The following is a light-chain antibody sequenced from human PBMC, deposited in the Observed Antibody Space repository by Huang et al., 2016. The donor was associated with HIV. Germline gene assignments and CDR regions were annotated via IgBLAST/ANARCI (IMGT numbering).Light chain of an antibody. V-gene: IGKV2-28*01. J-gene: IGKJ1*01. CDR3: MQGLRTPPT. CDR2: LGS. Sequence: DIVMTQSPLSLSVTLGEPASISCKSNQSLLYSNGYTYLDWYLKKPGQSPQLLIFLGSDRASGVPDRFSGSGTGVDFTLTISRLEAEDVGVYYCMQGLRTPPTFGQGTKVEI. CDR1: QSLLYSNGYTY.